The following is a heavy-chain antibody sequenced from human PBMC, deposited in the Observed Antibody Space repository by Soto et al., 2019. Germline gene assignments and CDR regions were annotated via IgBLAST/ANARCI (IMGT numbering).Heavy chain of an antibody. Sequence: PGGSLRLSCAASGFTFSSYSMNWVRQAPGKGLEWVSSISSSGSYIYYADSVKGRFTISRDNAKNSLYLQMNSLRAEDTAVYYCAREQYYDFWSAYYYYYGMDVWGQGTTVTVSS. CDR2: ISSSGSYI. CDR3: AREQYYDFWSAYYYYYGMDV. V-gene: IGHV3-21*01. CDR1: GFTFSSYS. J-gene: IGHJ6*02. D-gene: IGHD3-3*01.